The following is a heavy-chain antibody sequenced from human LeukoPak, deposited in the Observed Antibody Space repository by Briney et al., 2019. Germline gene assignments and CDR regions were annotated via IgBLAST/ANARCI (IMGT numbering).Heavy chain of an antibody. D-gene: IGHD1-7*01. CDR2: ISYDGST. J-gene: IGHJ6*03. Sequence: SETLSLTCTVSGGSISSYYWSWIRQPPGKGLEWIGYISYDGSTNYNPSLKRRVTISVDTSKNQFSLKVSSVTAADTAVYYCAREGITGTMRYYYMDVWGKGTTVTVSS. CDR3: AREGITGTMRYYYMDV. V-gene: IGHV4-59*01. CDR1: GGSISSYY.